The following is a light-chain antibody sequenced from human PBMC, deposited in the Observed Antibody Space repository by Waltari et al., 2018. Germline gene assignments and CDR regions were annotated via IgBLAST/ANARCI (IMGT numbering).Light chain of an antibody. V-gene: IGLV1-44*01. CDR1: HSNIGSHP. J-gene: IGLJ6*01. CDR2: VND. CDR3: ASWDGSLTVNV. Sequence: QSILTQPPSVSGAPGQRVPISCSGSHSNIGSHPVNWYQHPPGAAPRLLIYVNDERASGVPERCSASKSGTSASLAISDLDFDDEADYYCASWDGSLTVNVFGSGTKVTVL.